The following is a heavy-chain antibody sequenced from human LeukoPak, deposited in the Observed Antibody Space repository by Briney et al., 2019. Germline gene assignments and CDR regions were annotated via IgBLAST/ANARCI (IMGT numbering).Heavy chain of an antibody. Sequence: PSETLSLTCTVSGGSISSSNFYWGWIRQPPGKGLEWIGSIYYSGNTYYNPSLKSRVAISVDTSKNQFSLKLSSVTAADTAVYYCARDGYLAVDYWGQGTLVTVSS. CDR1: GGSISSSNFY. CDR3: ARDGYLAVDY. D-gene: IGHD2-2*03. J-gene: IGHJ4*02. CDR2: IYYSGNT. V-gene: IGHV4-39*07.